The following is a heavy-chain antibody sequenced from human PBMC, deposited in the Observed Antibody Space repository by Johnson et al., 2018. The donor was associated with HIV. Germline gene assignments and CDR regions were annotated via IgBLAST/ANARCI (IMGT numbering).Heavy chain of an antibody. CDR3: ARDRGYSGYDWGAFDI. J-gene: IGHJ3*02. V-gene: IGHV3-20*04. CDR1: GFTFSSYW. Sequence: VQLVESGGGLVQPGGSLRLSCAASGFTFSSYWMSWVRQAPGKGLEWVSGIIWNGGNTGYADSVKGRFTISRDNAKNSLYLQMNNLRAEDTALYFCARDRGYSGYDWGAFDIWGQGTMVTVSS. CDR2: IIWNGGNT. D-gene: IGHD5-12*01.